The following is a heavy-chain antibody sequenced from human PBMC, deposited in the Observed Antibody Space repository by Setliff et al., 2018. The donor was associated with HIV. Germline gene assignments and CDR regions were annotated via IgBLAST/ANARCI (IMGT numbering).Heavy chain of an antibody. CDR1: GFTVSDTH. Sequence: GESLKISCAASGFTVSDTHMTWVRQAPGKGLEWVSFIYSDGRTYYAESVKGRFTISRDDPKNTLYLQMHSLRVEDTAAYYCAKGVKWLDPWGQGIRSPSP. D-gene: IGHD3-16*01. V-gene: IGHV3-53*01. J-gene: IGHJ5*02. CDR2: IYSDGRT. CDR3: AKGVKWLDP.